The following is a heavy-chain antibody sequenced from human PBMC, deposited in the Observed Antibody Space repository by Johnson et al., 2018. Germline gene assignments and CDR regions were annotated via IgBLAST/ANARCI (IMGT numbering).Heavy chain of an antibody. CDR3: ARGGYSRSWDYYYGMDV. Sequence: QVQLVQSGAEVKKPGSSVKVSCKASGGTFSSYAISWVRQAPGQGLEWMGGIIPIFGTANYAQKFQGRVTITADESTSTAYMELSSLRSEDTAVYYCARGGYSRSWDYYYGMDVWGQGTTVTVSS. V-gene: IGHV1-69*01. CDR1: GGTFSSYA. CDR2: IIPIFGTA. J-gene: IGHJ6*02. D-gene: IGHD6-6*01.